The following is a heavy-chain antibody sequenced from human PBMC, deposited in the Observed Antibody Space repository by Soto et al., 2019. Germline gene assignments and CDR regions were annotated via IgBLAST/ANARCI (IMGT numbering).Heavy chain of an antibody. Sequence: ASVKVSCKASGYTFTSYGISWVRQAPGQGLEWMGWISAYNGNTNYAQKLQGRVTMTTDTSTSTAYMELRSLRSDDTAVYYCARDPSRVRGYSFADFDYWGQGTLVTVSS. J-gene: IGHJ4*02. CDR1: GYTFTSYG. D-gene: IGHD5-18*01. CDR2: ISAYNGNT. V-gene: IGHV1-18*01. CDR3: ARDPSRVRGYSFADFDY.